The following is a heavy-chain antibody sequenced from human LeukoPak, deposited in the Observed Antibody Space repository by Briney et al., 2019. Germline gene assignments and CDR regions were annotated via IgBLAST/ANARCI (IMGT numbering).Heavy chain of an antibody. CDR3: AKDYSSGWYGQSDY. Sequence: GGSLRLSCAASGFTFSKYGMHWVRQAPGKGLEWVAVIWFDGSNRNHADSVKGRFTISRDNSKNTLYLQMNSLRAEDTAVYYCAKDYSSGWYGQSDYWGQGTLVTVSS. CDR1: GFTFSKYG. D-gene: IGHD6-19*01. V-gene: IGHV3-30*02. CDR2: IWFDGSNR. J-gene: IGHJ4*02.